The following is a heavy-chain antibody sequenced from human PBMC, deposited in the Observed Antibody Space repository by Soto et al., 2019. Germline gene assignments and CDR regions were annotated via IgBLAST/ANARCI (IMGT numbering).Heavy chain of an antibody. CDR3: ARTQGSGTNWYFDL. V-gene: IGHV4-59*08. Sequence: SDTLSLTCTVSGGSISSYYWSWIRQPPGKGLEWIGYIYYSGSTNYNPSLKSRVTISVDTSKNQFSLKLSSVTAADTAVYYCARTQGSGTNWYFDLWGRGTLVTVSS. CDR1: GGSISSYY. J-gene: IGHJ2*01. CDR2: IYYSGST.